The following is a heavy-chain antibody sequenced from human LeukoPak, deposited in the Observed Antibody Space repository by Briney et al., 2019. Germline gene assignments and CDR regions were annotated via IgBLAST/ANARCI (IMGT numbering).Heavy chain of an antibody. J-gene: IGHJ4*02. V-gene: IGHV3-23*01. CDR1: GFTFSSYA. CDR2: ISGSGVST. Sequence: GGFLRLSCAASGFTFSSYAMSWVRQAPGKGLEWVSAISGSGVSTYYADSAKGRFTISRDNSKNTLYLQMNSLRAEDTAVYYCAKDILSEDRYYYDSSGYFQEFRDYWGQGTLVTVSS. D-gene: IGHD3-22*01. CDR3: AKDILSEDRYYYDSSGYFQEFRDY.